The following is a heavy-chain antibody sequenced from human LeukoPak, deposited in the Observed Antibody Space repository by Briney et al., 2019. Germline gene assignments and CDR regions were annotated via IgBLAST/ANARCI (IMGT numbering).Heavy chain of an antibody. J-gene: IGHJ5*02. V-gene: IGHV3-7*05. D-gene: IGHD2-2*01. CDR1: GFTFSSYW. CDR2: INQDGSVK. Sequence: PGGSLRLSCAASGFTFSSYWMSWVRQAPGKGLEWGANINQDGSVKHYVDSVKGRFIISRDNANNSLYLQMNSLRAEDTAGYYCARDASPHCSSTSCYSWFDPWGQGTLVTVSS. CDR3: ARDASPHCSSTSCYSWFDP.